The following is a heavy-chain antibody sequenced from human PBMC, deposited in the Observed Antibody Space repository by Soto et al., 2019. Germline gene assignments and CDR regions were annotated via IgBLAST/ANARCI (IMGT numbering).Heavy chain of an antibody. V-gene: IGHV3-33*01. CDR1: GFTFSSYG. CDR2: IWYDGSNK. J-gene: IGHJ6*02. D-gene: IGHD5-12*01. Sequence: GGSLRLSCAASGFTFSSYGMHWVRQAPGKGLEWVAVIWYDGSNKYYADSVKGRFTISRDNSKNTLYLQMNSLRAEDTAVYYCARDLELSGYDFYGMDVWGQGTTVTVSS. CDR3: ARDLELSGYDFYGMDV.